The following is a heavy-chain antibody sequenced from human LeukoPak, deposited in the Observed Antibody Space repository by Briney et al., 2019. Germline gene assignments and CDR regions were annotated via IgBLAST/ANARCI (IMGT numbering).Heavy chain of an antibody. Sequence: ASVMVSCKASGYTFTDYFMHWVRQAPGQGLEWMGWINPNSGGTDYAQKFQGRVTMTRDTSISTAYMELSSLRSDDTAVYYCARVGPMTQNSAWYDCWGQGNLVTVSS. V-gene: IGHV1-2*02. CDR3: ARVGPMTQNSAWYDC. CDR2: INPNSGGT. D-gene: IGHD1-26*01. CDR1: GYTFTDYF. J-gene: IGHJ5*01.